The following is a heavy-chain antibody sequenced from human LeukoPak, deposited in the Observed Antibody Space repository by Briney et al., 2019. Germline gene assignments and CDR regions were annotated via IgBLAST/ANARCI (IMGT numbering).Heavy chain of an antibody. J-gene: IGHJ4*02. V-gene: IGHV4-59*01. D-gene: IGHD4-11*01. CDR3: ASGTDYSNYYFNY. CDR1: GGSISSNY. CDR2: IYYSGST. Sequence: SETLSLTCTVSGGSISSNYWSWIRQPPGKGLEWIGYIYYSGSTNYNSSLKSRVTISVDTSKNQYSLKLSSVTAADTAVYYCASGTDYSNYYFNYWGQGTLVTVSS.